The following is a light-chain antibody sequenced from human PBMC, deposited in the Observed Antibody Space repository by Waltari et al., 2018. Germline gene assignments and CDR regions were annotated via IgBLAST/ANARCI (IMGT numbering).Light chain of an antibody. Sequence: NFLLTQPQSVSESPGKTITIPCIARGGHTDANYVTWYRVRPGSAPTTVIYEDKQRPSGVPDRFSGSIESSSNSASLTISGLNVEDEAEYFCRSYVYNNWVFGGGTKLTVL. CDR2: EDK. V-gene: IGLV6-57*02. CDR3: RSYVYNNWV. J-gene: IGLJ3*02. CDR1: GGHTDANY.